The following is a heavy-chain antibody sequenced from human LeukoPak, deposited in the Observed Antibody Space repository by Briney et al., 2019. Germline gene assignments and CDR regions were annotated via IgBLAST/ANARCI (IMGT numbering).Heavy chain of an antibody. CDR1: GYTFTSY. J-gene: IGHJ4*02. Sequence: GASVKVSCKASGYTFTSYISWVRPAPGQGLEWMGWVSAYNGNTNYAQKLQGRVTMTTDTSTSTAYMELRSLRSDDTAVYYCARDTNYYDSSGYLYYFDYWGQGTLVTVSS. CDR3: ARDTNYYDSSGYLYYFDY. D-gene: IGHD3-22*01. CDR2: VSAYNGNT. V-gene: IGHV1-18*01.